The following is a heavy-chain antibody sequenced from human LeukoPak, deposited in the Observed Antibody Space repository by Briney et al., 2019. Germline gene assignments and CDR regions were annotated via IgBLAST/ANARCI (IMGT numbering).Heavy chain of an antibody. D-gene: IGHD3-3*01. V-gene: IGHV4-31*03. Sequence: PSQTLSLTCTVSGGSISSGGYYWSWIRQRSGMGLEWIGYIFYTGSTNYNPSLKSRVTISVDTSKNQFSLKLSSVTAADTAVYYCARGGVRRGTYYDFWSGYPYYFDYWGQGTLVTVSS. J-gene: IGHJ4*02. CDR2: IFYTGST. CDR3: ARGGVRRGTYYDFWSGYPYYFDY. CDR1: GGSISSGGYY.